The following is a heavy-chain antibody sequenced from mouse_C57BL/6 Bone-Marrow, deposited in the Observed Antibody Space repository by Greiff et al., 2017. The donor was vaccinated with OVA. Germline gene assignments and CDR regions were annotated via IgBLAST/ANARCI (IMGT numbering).Heavy chain of an antibody. D-gene: IGHD2-12*01. CDR3: ARLRRPAY. Sequence: VQLQQSGPELVKPGASVKISCKASGYAFSSSWMNWVKQRPGKGLEWIGRIYPGDGDTNYNGKFKGKATLTADKSSSTAYMQLSSLTSEDSAVYFCARLRRPAYWGQGTLVTVSA. J-gene: IGHJ3*01. CDR1: GYAFSSSW. CDR2: IYPGDGDT. V-gene: IGHV1-82*01.